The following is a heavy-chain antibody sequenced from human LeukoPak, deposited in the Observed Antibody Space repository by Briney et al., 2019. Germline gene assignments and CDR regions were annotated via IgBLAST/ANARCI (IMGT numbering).Heavy chain of an antibody. V-gene: IGHV3-7*01. CDR1: GFTFSSYW. Sequence: GGSLRLSCAASGFTFSSYWMSWVRQAPGKGLEWVANIKQDGSEKYYVDSVKGRFTISRDNAKNSLYLQMNSLRAEDTAVYYCAREVPAAPYYYYYYMDVWGKGTTVTVSS. D-gene: IGHD2-2*01. J-gene: IGHJ6*03. CDR2: IKQDGSEK. CDR3: AREVPAAPYYYYYYMDV.